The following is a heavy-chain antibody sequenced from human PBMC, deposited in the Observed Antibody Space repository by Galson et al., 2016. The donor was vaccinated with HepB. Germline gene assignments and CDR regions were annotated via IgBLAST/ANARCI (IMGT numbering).Heavy chain of an antibody. CDR1: GYIFTTHF. J-gene: IGHJ4*02. V-gene: IGHV1-46*01. CDR2: IHHSGGST. CDR3: KSDRGGTGDY. Sequence: SVKVSCKASGYIFTTHFIHWVRQAPGQGLEWMGIIHHSGGSTSYAQKFQGRVTMTRDTSTSTVYMDLSSPRSDDTATYYCKSDRGGTGDYWGQGTVVTVSA. D-gene: IGHD1-1*01.